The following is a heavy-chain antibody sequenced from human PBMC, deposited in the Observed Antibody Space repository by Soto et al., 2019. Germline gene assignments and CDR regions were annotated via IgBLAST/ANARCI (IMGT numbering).Heavy chain of an antibody. J-gene: IGHJ4*02. CDR3: ARVRWGYNWNYESIYFDY. CDR1: GYTFTSYA. CDR2: INAGNGNT. V-gene: IGHV1-3*01. D-gene: IGHD1-7*01. Sequence: ASVKVSCKASGYTFTSYAMHWVRQAPGQRLEWMGWINAGNGNTKYSQKFQGRVTITRDTSASTAYMELSSLRSEDTAVYYCARVRWGYNWNYESIYFDYWGQGTLVTAPQ.